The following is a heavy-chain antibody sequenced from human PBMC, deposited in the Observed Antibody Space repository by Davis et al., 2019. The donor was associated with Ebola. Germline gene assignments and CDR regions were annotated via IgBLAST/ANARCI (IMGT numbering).Heavy chain of an antibody. CDR3: ASTGDYGMDV. D-gene: IGHD3-16*01. CDR1: GGSISSYH. Sequence: SETLSLTCIVSGGSISSYHWSWIRQPPGKGLEWIGYIYYSGSTYYNPSLKSRVTISVDTSKNQFSLKLSSVTAADTAVYYCASTGDYGMDVWGKGTTVTVSS. CDR2: IYYSGST. V-gene: IGHV4-30-4*01. J-gene: IGHJ6*04.